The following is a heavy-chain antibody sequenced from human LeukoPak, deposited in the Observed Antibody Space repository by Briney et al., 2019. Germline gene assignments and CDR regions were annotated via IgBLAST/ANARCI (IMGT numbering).Heavy chain of an antibody. Sequence: PGGSLRLSCAASGFTFSNYSMNWVRQAPGKGLEWVSSISSSSSYLFFADSVKGRFTISRDNAKNSLYLQMNRLRAEDTAVYYCARVYGDFATSDYWGQGTLVTVSS. V-gene: IGHV3-21*01. D-gene: IGHD4-17*01. J-gene: IGHJ4*02. CDR2: ISSSSSYL. CDR3: ARVYGDFATSDY. CDR1: GFTFSNYS.